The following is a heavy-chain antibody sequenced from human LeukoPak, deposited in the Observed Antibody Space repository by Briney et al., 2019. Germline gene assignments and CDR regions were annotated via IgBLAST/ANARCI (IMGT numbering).Heavy chain of an antibody. CDR3: ARGLVLLWFGELLYTRFDP. J-gene: IGHJ5*02. CDR2: MNPNSGNT. D-gene: IGHD3-10*01. Sequence: ASVKVSCKASGYTFTSYDINWVRQATGQGLEWVGWMNPNSGNTGYAQKFQGRVTITRNTSISTAYMELSSLRSEDTAVYYCARGLVLLWFGELLYTRFDPWGQGTLVTVSS. V-gene: IGHV1-8*03. CDR1: GYTFTSYD.